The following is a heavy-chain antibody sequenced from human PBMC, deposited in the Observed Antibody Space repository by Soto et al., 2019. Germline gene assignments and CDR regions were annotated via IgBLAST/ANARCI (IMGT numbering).Heavy chain of an antibody. V-gene: IGHV4-30-4*01. CDR2: IYYSGST. J-gene: IGHJ5*02. CDR3: ARVDKFLVNWLDP. CDR1: GGSISSGDYY. Sequence: SETLSLTCTVSGGSISSGDYYWSWIRQPPGKGLEWIGYIYYSGSTYYNPSLKSRVTISVDTSKNQFSLKLSSVTAADTAVYCCARVDKFLVNWLDPWGQGTLVTVYS. D-gene: IGHD3-3*01.